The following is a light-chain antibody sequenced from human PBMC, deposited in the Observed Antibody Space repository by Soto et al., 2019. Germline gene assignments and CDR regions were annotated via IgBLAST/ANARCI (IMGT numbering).Light chain of an antibody. Sequence: VIWMTQSPSFLSASTGDTVTITCRMSQGIGSFLAWYQQKPGKAPELLIYAASNLESGVPSRFSGSGSGTDFTLTISSLQSDDFATYYCQQYYSFPPTFGQGTKVEIK. CDR1: QGIGSF. CDR3: QQYYSFPPT. V-gene: IGKV1D-8*01. CDR2: AAS. J-gene: IGKJ1*01.